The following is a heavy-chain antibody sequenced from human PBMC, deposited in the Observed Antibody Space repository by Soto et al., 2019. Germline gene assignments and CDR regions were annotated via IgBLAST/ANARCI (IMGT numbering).Heavy chain of an antibody. Sequence: GGSLRLSCAASGFTFSSYDMHWVRQATGKGLEWVSAIGTAGDTYYPGSVKGRFTISRENAKNSLYLQMNSLRAEDTAVYYCARAMHFWSGYSVWGQGTLVTVSS. V-gene: IGHV3-13*01. CDR1: GFTFSSYD. CDR2: IGTAGDT. CDR3: ARAMHFWSGYSV. J-gene: IGHJ4*02. D-gene: IGHD3-3*02.